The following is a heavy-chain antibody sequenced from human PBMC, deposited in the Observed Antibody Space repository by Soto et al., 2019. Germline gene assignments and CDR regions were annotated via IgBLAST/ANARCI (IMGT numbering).Heavy chain of an antibody. J-gene: IGHJ6*02. CDR2: IYHSGST. Sequence: SETLSLTCAVSGGSISSSNWCSWVRQPPGKGLEWIGEIYHSGSTNYNPSLKSRVTISVDKSKNQFSLKLSSVTAADTAVYYCASVRGGYYYAMDVWGQGTTVTVS. CDR1: GGSISSSNW. CDR3: ASVRGGYYYAMDV. D-gene: IGHD3-10*02. V-gene: IGHV4-4*02.